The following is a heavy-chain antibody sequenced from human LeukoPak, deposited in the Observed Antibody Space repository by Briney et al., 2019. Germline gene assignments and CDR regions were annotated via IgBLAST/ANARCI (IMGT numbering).Heavy chain of an antibody. Sequence: PSETLSLTCTVSGGSISSYYWSWLRQPPGKGLEWIGYIYYSGSTNYNPSLKSRVTISVDTSKNQFSLKLSSVTAADTAVYYCARSRGLVDYYYYYMDVWGKGTTVTVSS. D-gene: IGHD2-8*02. CDR1: GGSISSYY. J-gene: IGHJ6*03. CDR3: ARSRGLVDYYYYYMDV. CDR2: IYYSGST. V-gene: IGHV4-59*01.